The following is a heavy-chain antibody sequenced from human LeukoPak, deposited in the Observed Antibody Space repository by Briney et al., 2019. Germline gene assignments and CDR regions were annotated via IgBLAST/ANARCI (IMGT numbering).Heavy chain of an antibody. Sequence: GGSLRLSCAASGFTFSKYAMSWVRQAPGKGLEWVAAISPSDGNTFYADSVKGRFTISRDNSMNTLSLHMNSLRAEDTALYYCAKDSSVPYGITEWGQGTLVTVSS. D-gene: IGHD4-17*01. J-gene: IGHJ4*02. V-gene: IGHV3-23*01. CDR1: GFTFSKYA. CDR3: AKDSSVPYGITE. CDR2: ISPSDGNT.